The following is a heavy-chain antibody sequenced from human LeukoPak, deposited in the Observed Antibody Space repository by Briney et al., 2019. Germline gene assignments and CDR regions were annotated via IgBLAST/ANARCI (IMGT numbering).Heavy chain of an antibody. J-gene: IGHJ4*02. CDR3: AKELRGGVFPDY. CDR1: GFTFSSYT. Sequence: GGSLRLSCAVSGFTFSSYTMHWVRQAPGKGLEWVAIISDDGSNKYCADSVKGRFTISRDTSKNTLYLQMNSLRAEDTSMYYCAKELRGGVFPDYWGQGTLVTVSS. D-gene: IGHD6-13*01. V-gene: IGHV3-30-3*01. CDR2: ISDDGSNK.